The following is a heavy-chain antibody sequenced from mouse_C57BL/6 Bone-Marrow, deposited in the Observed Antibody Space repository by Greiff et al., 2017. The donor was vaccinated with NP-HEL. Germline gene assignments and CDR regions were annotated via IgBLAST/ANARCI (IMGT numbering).Heavy chain of an antibody. CDR1: GFSLSTFGMG. V-gene: IGHV8-8*01. CDR3: ARMSDYDDGYYYAMDY. CDR2: IWWDDDK. Sequence: QVTLKVSGPGILQPSQTLSLTCSFSGFSLSTFGMGVGWIRQPSGKGLEWLAHIWWDDDKYYNPALKSRLTISKDTSKNQVFLKIANVDTADTATYYCARMSDYDDGYYYAMDYWGQGTSVTVSS. D-gene: IGHD2-4*01. J-gene: IGHJ4*01.